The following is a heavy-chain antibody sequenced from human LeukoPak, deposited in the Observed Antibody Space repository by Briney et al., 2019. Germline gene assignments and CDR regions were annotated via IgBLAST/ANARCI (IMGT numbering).Heavy chain of an antibody. V-gene: IGHV1-8*01. J-gene: IGHJ3*02. D-gene: IGHD2-8*01. CDR3: ARTSLYATNHDAFDI. CDR2: MNPNSGNT. CDR1: GYTFTNYD. Sequence: GASVKVSCKASGYTFTNYDINWVRQATGQGLEWMGWMNPNSGNTAYAQKFQGRVTMTRNASISTAYLELISLRSEDTAVYHCARTSLYATNHDAFDIWGQGTMVTVSS.